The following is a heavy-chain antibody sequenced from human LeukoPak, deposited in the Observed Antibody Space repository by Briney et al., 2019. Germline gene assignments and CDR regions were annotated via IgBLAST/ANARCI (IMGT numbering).Heavy chain of an antibody. D-gene: IGHD6-19*01. CDR2: IKQDGSEK. CDR3: ARDGGSGWFFDY. Sequence: PGGSLRLSCVASGYIFSDYWMNWVRQAPGKGLEWVANIKQDGSEKYYLASVKGRFTISRDNAKNSLYLQMNSLRAEDTGVYYCARDGGSGWFFDYWGQGTLVTVSS. V-gene: IGHV3-7*01. J-gene: IGHJ4*02. CDR1: GYIFSDYW.